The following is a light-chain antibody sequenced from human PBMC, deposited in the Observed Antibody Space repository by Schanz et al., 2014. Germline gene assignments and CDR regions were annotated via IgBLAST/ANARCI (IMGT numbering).Light chain of an antibody. CDR3: QQRTSWPLT. V-gene: IGKV3-11*01. J-gene: IGKJ4*01. CDR2: DAS. Sequence: IAVTQSPATLSVSPGESATLSCRASQSVSTNLAWYQQKPGQAPRLLIYDASNRATGIPARFSGSGSGTDFTLTISSLEPEDFAVYYCQQRTSWPLTFGGGTKVEIK. CDR1: QSVSTN.